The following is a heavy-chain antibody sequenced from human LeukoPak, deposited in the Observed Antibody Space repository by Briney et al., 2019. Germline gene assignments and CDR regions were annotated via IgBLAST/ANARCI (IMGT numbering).Heavy chain of an antibody. CDR2: IYYSGST. J-gene: IGHJ4*02. V-gene: IGHV4-59*01. Sequence: SETLSLTCTVSGGSISSYYWSWIRQPPGKGLEWIGYIYYSGSTNYNPSLKSRVTISVDTSKNQFSLKLSSVTAADTAVYYCARDFLYYYDTSGYAGFNYWGQGTLVTVSS. D-gene: IGHD3-22*01. CDR1: GGSISSYY. CDR3: ARDFLYYYDTSGYAGFNY.